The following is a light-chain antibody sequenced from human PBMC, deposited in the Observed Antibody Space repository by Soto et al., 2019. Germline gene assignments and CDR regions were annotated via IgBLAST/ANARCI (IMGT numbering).Light chain of an antibody. Sequence: DIQMTQSPSSLSASVGDTVTITCQASRDIADSLNWYQQRAGQAPKLLIYDASNLQSGVPARFSGSGTGTSFILTITSLQPEDFATYYCQQYDDLFTFGGGTKVEIK. CDR3: QQYDDLFT. CDR2: DAS. V-gene: IGKV1-33*01. J-gene: IGKJ4*01. CDR1: RDIADS.